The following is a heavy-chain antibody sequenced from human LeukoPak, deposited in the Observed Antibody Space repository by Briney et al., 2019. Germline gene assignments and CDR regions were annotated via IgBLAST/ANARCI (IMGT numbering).Heavy chain of an antibody. CDR3: ARGAGYNYPYYFDY. V-gene: IGHV3-53*01. D-gene: IGHD5-24*01. CDR1: GFTVSSNY. J-gene: IGHJ4*02. CDR2: IYGGGNI. Sequence: GGSLRLSCAASGFTVSSNYMSWVRQAPGKGLEWVSVIYGGGNIYYADSVKGRFTISRDNSKNALYLQMNSLRAEDTAVYYCARGAGYNYPYYFDYWGQGTLVTVSS.